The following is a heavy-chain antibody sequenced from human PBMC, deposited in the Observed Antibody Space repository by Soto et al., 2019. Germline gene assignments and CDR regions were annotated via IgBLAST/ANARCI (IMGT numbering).Heavy chain of an antibody. V-gene: IGHV2-70*04. Sequence: SGPTLVNPTQTLTLTCTFSGFSLSTSGMRVSWIRQPPGKALEWLARIDWDDDKFYNTSLKTRLTISKDSSKNQVVLTMTNMDPVDTATYYCARMFHCSGGTCPFDYWGQGALVTVPS. CDR3: ARMFHCSGGTCPFDY. CDR1: GFSLSTSGMR. J-gene: IGHJ4*02. D-gene: IGHD2-15*01. CDR2: IDWDDDK.